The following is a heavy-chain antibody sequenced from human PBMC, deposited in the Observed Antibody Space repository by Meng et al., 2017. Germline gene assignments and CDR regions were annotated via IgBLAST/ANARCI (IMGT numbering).Heavy chain of an antibody. CDR1: GYTFTSYG. CDR2: ISAYNGNT. V-gene: IGHV1-18*01. D-gene: IGHD6-19*01. J-gene: IGHJ4*02. CDR3: ARGGIAVAIDY. Sequence: QVRLVPSGAGVKKPWPSVKVSCKASGYTFTSYGISCVRQAPGQGLEWMGWISAYNGNTNNAQKLQGRVTMTTDTSTSTAYMELRSLRSDATAVYYCARGGIAVAIDYWGQGTLVTVSS.